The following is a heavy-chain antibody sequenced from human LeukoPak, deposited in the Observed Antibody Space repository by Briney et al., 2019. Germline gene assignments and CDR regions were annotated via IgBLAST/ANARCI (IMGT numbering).Heavy chain of an antibody. J-gene: IGHJ4*02. CDR1: GFTFSIYA. CDR2: ISYDGSNK. Sequence: PGRSLRLSCAASGFTFSIYAMHWVRQAPGKGLEWVAVISYDGSNKYYADSVKGRFTISRDNSKNTLYLQMNSLRAEDTAVYYCAKDQEYSSSPIDYWGQGTLVTVSS. V-gene: IGHV3-30*04. CDR3: AKDQEYSSSPIDY. D-gene: IGHD6-6*01.